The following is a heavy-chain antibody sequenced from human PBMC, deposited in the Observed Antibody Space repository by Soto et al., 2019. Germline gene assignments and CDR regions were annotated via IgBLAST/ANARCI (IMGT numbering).Heavy chain of an antibody. J-gene: IGHJ3*02. Sequence: QVQLVQSGAEVKKPGSSVKVSCKASGGTFSSYAISWVRQAPGQGLEWMGGIIPIFGTANYAQKFQGRVTSTADESTSTAYMELSSLRSEDTAVYYCAREVRELWFGELVQNDVFDIWGQGTMVTVSS. V-gene: IGHV1-69*01. D-gene: IGHD3-10*01. CDR1: GGTFSSYA. CDR2: IIPIFGTA. CDR3: AREVRELWFGELVQNDVFDI.